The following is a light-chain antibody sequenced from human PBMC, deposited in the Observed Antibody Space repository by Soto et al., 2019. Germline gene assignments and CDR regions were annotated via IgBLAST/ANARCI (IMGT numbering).Light chain of an antibody. CDR3: SSFTSSTTYV. CDR2: DVS. CDR1: TSDVGRYKS. Sequence: PVLTHPASVSGSRGQSITVSCTGSTSDVGRYKSVSWYQHHPGTAPKLLIYDVSKRPSGVSSRFSGSRSGNTASLTISGLQTEDEADYYCSSFTSSTTYVFGTVTKFTVL. V-gene: IGLV2-14*03. J-gene: IGLJ1*01.